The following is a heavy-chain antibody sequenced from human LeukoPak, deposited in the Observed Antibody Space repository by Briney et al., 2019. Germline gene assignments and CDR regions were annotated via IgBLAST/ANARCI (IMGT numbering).Heavy chain of an antibody. CDR3: GREANDY. CDR1: GGTFSSYA. J-gene: IGHJ4*02. Sequence: SVKVSCKASGGTFSSYAISWGRQAPAQGVEGMGGIIPIFGTANYAQKFQGRVAIIADESTSTAYMEPRSRLSEDTAVYYCGREANDYWGQGTLVTVSS. CDR2: IIPIFGTA. V-gene: IGHV1-69*13.